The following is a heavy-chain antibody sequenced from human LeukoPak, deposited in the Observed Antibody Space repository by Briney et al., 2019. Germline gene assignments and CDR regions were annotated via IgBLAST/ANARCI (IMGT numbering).Heavy chain of an antibody. CDR3: ARKLPAADY. J-gene: IGHJ4*02. D-gene: IGHD2-2*01. Sequence: GGSLRLSCAASGFTFSSFWLSWVRQAPGKGLEWVANIKQDGSDKHYVDSVKGRFTISRANAKNSLYLQMNSLRAEDTAVYYCARKLPAADYWGQGTLVTVSS. CDR1: GFTFSSFW. CDR2: IKQDGSDK. V-gene: IGHV3-7*01.